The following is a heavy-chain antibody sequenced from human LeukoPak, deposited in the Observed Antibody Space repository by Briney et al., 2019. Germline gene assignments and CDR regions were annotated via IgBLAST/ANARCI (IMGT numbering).Heavy chain of an antibody. Sequence: SVKVSCKASGGTFSSYAISWVRQAPGQGLEGMGGIIPIFGTANYAQKFQGRVTITTDESPSTAYMELSSLRSEDTAVYYCARERADYGGNVGYFQHWGQGTLVTVSS. CDR3: ARERADYGGNVGYFQH. J-gene: IGHJ1*01. CDR1: GGTFSSYA. CDR2: IIPIFGTA. D-gene: IGHD4-23*01. V-gene: IGHV1-69*05.